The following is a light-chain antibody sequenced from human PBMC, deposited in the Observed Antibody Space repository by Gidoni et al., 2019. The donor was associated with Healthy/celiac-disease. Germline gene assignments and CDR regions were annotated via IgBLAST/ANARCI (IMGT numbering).Light chain of an antibody. CDR2: DAS. V-gene: IGKV1-33*01. J-gene: IGKJ3*01. CDR1: HDIRNY. Sequence: DIKMTQSPSSLSASVGDSVTITCHASHDIRNYLNWYHQKPGKAPKLLIYDASYFETGVPSRFIGSGSGTDFTFTISILQPQDIATSYCHQYVNLRIFTFGPGTKVDIK. CDR3: HQYVNLRIFT.